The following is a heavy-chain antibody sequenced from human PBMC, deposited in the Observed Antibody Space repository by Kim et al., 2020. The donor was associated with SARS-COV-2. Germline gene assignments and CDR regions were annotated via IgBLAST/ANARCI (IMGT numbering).Heavy chain of an antibody. V-gene: IGHV1-18*01. CDR2: ISAYNGDT. CDR1: GYTFTSHG. J-gene: IGHJ6*02. D-gene: IGHD3-16*01. CDR3: PRGGALPGMDV. Sequence: ASVKVSCKASGYTFTSHGITWVRQAPGQGLEWVGWISAYNGDTNYVQKLQGRVTLTTDSSTSTAYMELRSLGPDDTAVYYCPRGGALPGMDVWGQGTTVTVSS.